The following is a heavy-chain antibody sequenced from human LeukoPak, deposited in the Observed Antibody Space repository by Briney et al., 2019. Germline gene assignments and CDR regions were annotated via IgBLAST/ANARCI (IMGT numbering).Heavy chain of an antibody. CDR2: INHSGST. J-gene: IGHJ6*03. CDR3: ARVRRTFYYYMDV. V-gene: IGHV4-34*01. CDR1: GGSFSGYY. Sequence: PSETLSLTCAVYGGSFSGYYWSWIRQPPGKGLEWIGEINHSGSTNYNPSLKNRVTISVDTSKNQFSLKLSSVTAADTAVYYCARVRRTFYYYMDVWGKGTTVTVSS. D-gene: IGHD1-14*01.